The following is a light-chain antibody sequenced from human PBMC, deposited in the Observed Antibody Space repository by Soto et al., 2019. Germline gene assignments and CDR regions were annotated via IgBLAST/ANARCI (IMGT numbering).Light chain of an antibody. CDR1: QNIYTW. CDR2: KAS. J-gene: IGKJ1*01. V-gene: IGKV1-5*03. CDR3: QQYERYST. Sequence: HVTPSPSTLSASVGDRVTITFRASQNIYTWLAWYQQKPGIAPKLLIHKASTLESGVPSRFSGSGYGTEFTLTISGLQPEDSATYYCQQYERYSTFGQGTKVDI.